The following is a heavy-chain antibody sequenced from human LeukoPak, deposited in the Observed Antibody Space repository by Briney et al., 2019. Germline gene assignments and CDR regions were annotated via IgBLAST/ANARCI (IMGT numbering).Heavy chain of an antibody. CDR1: GFTFRSYA. Sequence: GGSLRLSCAASGFTFRSYAMSRVRQAPGKGLEWVSAISGSGGSTYYADSVKGRFTISRDNSKNTLYLQMNSLRAEDTAVYYCAKDSLWYYDSSGYYPEYFQHWGQGTLVTVSS. J-gene: IGHJ1*01. CDR3: AKDSLWYYDSSGYYPEYFQH. V-gene: IGHV3-23*01. D-gene: IGHD3-22*01. CDR2: ISGSGGST.